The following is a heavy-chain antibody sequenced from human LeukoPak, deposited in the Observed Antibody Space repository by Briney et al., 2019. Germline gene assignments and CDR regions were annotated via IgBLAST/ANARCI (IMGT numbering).Heavy chain of an antibody. J-gene: IGHJ4*02. Sequence: SETLSLTCTVSVGSISSYYWSWIRQPPGKGLEWIGHIYYNGSTNYNPSLKSRVSISVDTSENQFSLKLSSVTAADTAVYYCARARGIAVAVTDYWGEGTRVTVS. CDR3: ARARGIAVAVTDY. CDR2: IYYNGST. CDR1: VGSISSYY. D-gene: IGHD6-19*01. V-gene: IGHV4-59*01.